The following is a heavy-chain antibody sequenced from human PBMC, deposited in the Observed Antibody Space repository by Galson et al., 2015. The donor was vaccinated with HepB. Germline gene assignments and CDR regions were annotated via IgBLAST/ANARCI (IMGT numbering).Heavy chain of an antibody. V-gene: IGHV3-11*05. CDR1: GSTFSDYY. CDR3: ARGGSGSFPTDY. CDR2: ISSSSSYT. D-gene: IGHD1-26*01. Sequence: SLRLSCAASGSTFSDYYMSWIRQAPGKGLEWVSYISSSSSYTNYADSVKGRFTISRDNAKNSLYLQMNSLRAEDTAVYYCARGGSGSFPTDYWGQGTLVTVSS. J-gene: IGHJ4*02.